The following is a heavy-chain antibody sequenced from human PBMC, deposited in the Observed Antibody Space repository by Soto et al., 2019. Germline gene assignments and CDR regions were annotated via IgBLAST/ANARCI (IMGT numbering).Heavy chain of an antibody. Sequence: GWSLRLSCAASGFTFSSYAMSWVRQAPGKGLEWVSAISGSGGSTYYADSVKGRFTISRDNSKNTLYLQMNSLRAEDTAVYYCAKVRHYYGSGSYYYFDYWGQGTLVTVSS. CDR1: GFTFSSYA. D-gene: IGHD3-10*01. CDR2: ISGSGGST. CDR3: AKVRHYYGSGSYYYFDY. V-gene: IGHV3-23*01. J-gene: IGHJ4*02.